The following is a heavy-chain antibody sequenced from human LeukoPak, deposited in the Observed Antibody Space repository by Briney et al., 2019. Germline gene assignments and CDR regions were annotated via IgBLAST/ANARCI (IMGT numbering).Heavy chain of an antibody. CDR2: VSGSGGST. J-gene: IGHJ4*02. V-gene: IGHV3-23*01. D-gene: IGHD3-16*02. CDR1: GFTFSSYG. Sequence: PGGSLRRSCAASGFTFSSYGMSWVRQAPGKGLEWVSGVSGSGGSTYFADSVKGRFTISRDNSKNTLYLQMNSLRAEDSAVYYCARDYDYVWGSYRPYYFDYWGQGTLVTVSS. CDR3: ARDYDYVWGSYRPYYFDY.